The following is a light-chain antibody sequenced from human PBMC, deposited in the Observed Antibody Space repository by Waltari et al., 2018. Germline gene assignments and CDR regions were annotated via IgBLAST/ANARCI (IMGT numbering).Light chain of an antibody. CDR1: TSNIEKNL. CDR3: ATWDSRLSGVL. Sequence: QTVLTQPPSVSAAPGHKVTISCSGSTSNIEKNLFSWYQQFPATAPKLLIFDKSKRPSGIPDRFSADKAGTSATLTITGLQTGDEADYYCATWDSRLSGVLFGGGTKLTVL. V-gene: IGLV1-51*01. CDR2: DKS. J-gene: IGLJ2*01.